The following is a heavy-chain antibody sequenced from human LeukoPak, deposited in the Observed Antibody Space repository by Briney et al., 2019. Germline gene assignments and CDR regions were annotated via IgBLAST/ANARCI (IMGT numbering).Heavy chain of an antibody. J-gene: IGHJ4*02. CDR1: GYTFTSYY. CDR2: INPNRGST. Sequence: ASVKVSCKASGYTFTSYYMYWVRQAPGQGLEWMGIINPNRGSTSYAQKFQGRVTMTRDMSTSTVYLELSSLRSEDTAVYYCATGGHVRVYDSSAYYGHYWGQGTLVTVSS. CDR3: ATGGHVRVYDSSAYYGHY. D-gene: IGHD3-22*01. V-gene: IGHV1-46*01.